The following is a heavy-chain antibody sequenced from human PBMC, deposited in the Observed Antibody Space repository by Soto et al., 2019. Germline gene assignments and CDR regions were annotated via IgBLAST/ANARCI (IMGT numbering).Heavy chain of an antibody. CDR3: ATQPGGGGY. CDR2: IYSGGYT. V-gene: IGHV3-53*01. D-gene: IGHD3-10*01. J-gene: IGHJ4*02. CDR1: GFTVSNNY. Sequence: EVQLVESGGGLIQPGGSLRLSCAVSGFTVSNNYMSWVRQAPGKGLEGVSVIYSGGYTAYGDSVKGRFTISRDNSKNTQYFKMNTRGADARAGYYVATQPGGGGYWGQGTLVTVSS.